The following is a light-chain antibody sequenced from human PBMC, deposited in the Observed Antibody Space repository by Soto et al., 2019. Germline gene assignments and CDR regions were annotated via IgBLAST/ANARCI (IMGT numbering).Light chain of an antibody. Sequence: QSELTQPPSVSGAPGQRVTISCTGSSSNIGAGYDVHWYQQLPGRAPKLLIYGNTNRPSGVPDRFSGSKSGTSASLAITGLQAEDEADYYCLSFDSSLSVVFGGGTQLTVL. J-gene: IGLJ2*01. CDR3: LSFDSSLSVV. CDR2: GNT. CDR1: SSNIGAGYD. V-gene: IGLV1-40*01.